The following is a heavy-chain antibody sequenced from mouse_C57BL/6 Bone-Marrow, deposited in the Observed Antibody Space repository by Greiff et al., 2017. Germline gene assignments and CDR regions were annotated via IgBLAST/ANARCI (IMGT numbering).Heavy chain of an antibody. CDR3: ARGPEFITTVVPYYFDY. Sequence: EVHLVESGGGLVKPGGSLKLSCAASGFTFSSYAMSWVRQTPEKRLEWVATISDGGSYTYYPDNVKGRFTISRDNAKNNLYLQMSHLKSEDTAMYYCARGPEFITTVVPYYFDYWGQGTTLTVSS. CDR2: ISDGGSYT. J-gene: IGHJ2*01. CDR1: GFTFSSYA. V-gene: IGHV5-4*01. D-gene: IGHD1-1*01.